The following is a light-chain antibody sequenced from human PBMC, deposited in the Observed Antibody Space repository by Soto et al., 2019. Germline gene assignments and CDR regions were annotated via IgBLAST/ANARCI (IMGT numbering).Light chain of an antibody. CDR1: QSVSSSH. V-gene: IGKV3-20*01. CDR2: GAS. CDR3: QQYDGSEYT. Sequence: ETMLTQFPGTLSLSPGEGATLSCRASQSVSSSHLAWYQRKPGQAPRLLIYGASSRATGIPDRFSGRGSGTDFTLTISRLESEDFAVYYCQQYDGSEYTFGQGTKVEIK. J-gene: IGKJ2*01.